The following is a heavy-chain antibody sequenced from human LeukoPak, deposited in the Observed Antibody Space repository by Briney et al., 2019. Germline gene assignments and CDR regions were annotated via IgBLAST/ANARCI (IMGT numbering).Heavy chain of an antibody. CDR2: ISAYNGNT. CDR1: GYTFTSYG. Sequence: ASVKVSCKASGYTFTSYGISWVRQAPGQGLEWMGWISAYNGNTNYAQKLQGRVTMTTDTSTSTAYMELRSLRSDDTAVYYCAKESSWGTVVTPGGPSAWGQGILVTVSS. D-gene: IGHD4-23*01. J-gene: IGHJ5*02. CDR3: AKESSWGTVVTPGGPSA. V-gene: IGHV1-18*01.